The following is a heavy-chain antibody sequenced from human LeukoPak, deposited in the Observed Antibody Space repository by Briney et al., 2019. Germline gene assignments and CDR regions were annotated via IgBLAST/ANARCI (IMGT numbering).Heavy chain of an antibody. D-gene: IGHD3-10*01. CDR3: ARTVRITMVRGPRDYYMDV. J-gene: IGHJ6*03. V-gene: IGHV3-21*01. CDR2: ISSSSSYI. Sequence: GGSLRLSCAASGFTFSSYAMNWVRQAPGKGLEWVSSISSSSSYIYYADSVKGRFTISRDNAKNSLYLQMNSLRAEDTAVYYCARTVRITMVRGPRDYYMDVWGKGTTVTVSS. CDR1: GFTFSSYA.